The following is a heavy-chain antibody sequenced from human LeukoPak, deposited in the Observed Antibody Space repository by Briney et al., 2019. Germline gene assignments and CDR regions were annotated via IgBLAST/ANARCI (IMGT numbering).Heavy chain of an antibody. CDR3: ARSIAPYYFDY. CDR1: GYSISSGYY. CDR2: IYHSGST. V-gene: IGHV4-38-2*02. D-gene: IGHD6-6*01. Sequence: SETLSLTCTVSGYSISSGYYWGWIRQPPGKGLEWIGSIYHSGSTYYNPSLKSRVTISVDTSKNQFSLKLSSVTAADTAVYYCARSIAPYYFDYWGQGTLVTVSS. J-gene: IGHJ4*02.